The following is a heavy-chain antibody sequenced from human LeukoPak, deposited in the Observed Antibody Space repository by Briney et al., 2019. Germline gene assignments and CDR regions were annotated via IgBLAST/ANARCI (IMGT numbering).Heavy chain of an antibody. CDR2: INANSGDT. D-gene: IGHD3-22*01. CDR1: GYTFSGYY. Sequence: ASVKVSCKASGYTFSGYYMHWVRQAPGQGLEWMGWINANSGDTNYAQKFQDRVTMTRDTSISTAYMELRRLTSDDTAVYYCARGRNHYDSSGYSYDSWGQGTLVTVSS. CDR3: ARGRNHYDSSGYSYDS. J-gene: IGHJ4*02. V-gene: IGHV1-2*02.